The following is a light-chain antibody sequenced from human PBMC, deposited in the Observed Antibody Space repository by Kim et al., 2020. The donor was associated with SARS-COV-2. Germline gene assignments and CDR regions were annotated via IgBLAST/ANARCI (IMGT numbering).Light chain of an antibody. J-gene: IGLJ2*01. CDR3: QVWASSSDHHVV. V-gene: IGLV3-21*04. CDR1: NIGSKS. CDR2: YDS. Sequence: SYELTQPPSVSVAPGKTARITCGGNNIGSKSVHWYQQKPGQAPVLVIYYDSDRPSGIPERFSGSNSGNTATLTISRVEAGDEADYYCQVWASSSDHHVV.